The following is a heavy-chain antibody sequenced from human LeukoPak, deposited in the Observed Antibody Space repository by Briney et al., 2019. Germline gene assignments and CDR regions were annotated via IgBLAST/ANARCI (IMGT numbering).Heavy chain of an antibody. D-gene: IGHD1-26*01. CDR1: GDSVSSNSGA. Sequence: QTLSLTCAISGDSVSSNSGAWNWIRQSPSRGLEWLGRIYYRSKWNYDYAESMKSRITITPDTSKNQFSLQLNSVTPEDTAVYYCAREGAGFMYWGQGTLVTVSS. J-gene: IGHJ4*02. CDR3: AREGAGFMY. V-gene: IGHV6-1*01. CDR2: IYYRSKWNY.